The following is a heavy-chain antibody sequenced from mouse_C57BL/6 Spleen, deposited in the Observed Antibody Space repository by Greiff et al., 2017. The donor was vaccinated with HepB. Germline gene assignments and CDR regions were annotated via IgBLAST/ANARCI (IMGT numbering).Heavy chain of an antibody. CDR3: ARSTVDYGSTAWFAY. J-gene: IGHJ3*01. V-gene: IGHV1-80*01. CDR1: GYAFSSYW. D-gene: IGHD1-1*01. Sequence: QVQLQQSGAELVKPGASVKISCKASGYAFSSYWMNWVKQRPGKGLEWIGQIYPGDGDTNYNGKFKGKATLTADKSSSTAYMQLSSLTSEDSAVYFCARSTVDYGSTAWFAYWGQGTLVTVSA. CDR2: IYPGDGDT.